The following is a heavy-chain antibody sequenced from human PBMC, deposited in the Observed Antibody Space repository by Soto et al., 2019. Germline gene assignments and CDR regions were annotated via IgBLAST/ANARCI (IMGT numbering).Heavy chain of an antibody. CDR2: ISSSGSTI. CDR1: GFTFSSYE. CDR3: AREHYGGFYYYYGMDV. J-gene: IGHJ6*02. V-gene: IGHV3-48*03. D-gene: IGHD4-17*01. Sequence: LRLSCAASGFTFSSYEMNWVRQAPGKGLEWVSYISSSGSTIYYADSVKGRFTISRDNAKNSLYLQMNSLRAEDTAVYYCAREHYGGFYYYYGMDVWGQGTTVTVSS.